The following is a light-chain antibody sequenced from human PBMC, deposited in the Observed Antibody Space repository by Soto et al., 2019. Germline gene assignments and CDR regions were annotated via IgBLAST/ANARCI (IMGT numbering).Light chain of an antibody. J-gene: IGKJ4*01. V-gene: IGKV3-15*01. CDR1: QSVRSN. CDR2: DAS. CDR3: QHYNEWPLT. Sequence: EVVMTQSPATLSVSPGEGAILSCRASQSVRSNLTWYRQQPGQAPRLLIYDASTRATGVPAMFSGSGSGTEFTLTINSLQSEDFAVYFCQHYNEWPLTFGGGTRVEIK.